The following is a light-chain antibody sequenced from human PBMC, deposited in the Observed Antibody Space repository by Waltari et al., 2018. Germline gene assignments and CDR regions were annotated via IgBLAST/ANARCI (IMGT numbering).Light chain of an antibody. CDR3: VSWDDSLNGPA. J-gene: IGLJ2*01. Sequence: QSVLTQPPSASGTPGQTVTISSSGSTSNIGSNPVLWYQQLPGNAPKLLFYSNNPRPSGVPDRSSAAKSGTSASLAISGLRSEDEADYYCVSWDDSLNGPAVGGGTKLTVL. V-gene: IGLV1-44*01. CDR2: SNN. CDR1: TSNIGSNP.